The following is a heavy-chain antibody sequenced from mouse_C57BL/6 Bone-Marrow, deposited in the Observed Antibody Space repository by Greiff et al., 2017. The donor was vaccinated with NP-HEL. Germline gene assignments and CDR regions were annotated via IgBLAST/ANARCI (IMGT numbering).Heavy chain of an antibody. J-gene: IGHJ3*01. V-gene: IGHV5-4*03. CDR3: ASGPAWFAY. Sequence: EVMLVESGGGLVKPGGSLKLSCAASGFTFSSYAMSWVRQTPEKRLEWVATISDGGSYTYYPDNVKGRFTISRDNAKNNLYLQMSHLKSEDTAMYYCASGPAWFAYRGQGTLVTVSA. CDR1: GFTFSSYA. CDR2: ISDGGSYT.